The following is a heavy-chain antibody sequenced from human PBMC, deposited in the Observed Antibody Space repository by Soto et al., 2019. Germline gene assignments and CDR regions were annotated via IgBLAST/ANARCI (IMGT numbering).Heavy chain of an antibody. Sequence: QVQLVQSGAEVKKPGSSVKVSCKASGGTFSSYAISWVRQAPGQGLEWMGGIIPIFGTANYAQKFQGRVTITADESTSTAYMELSSLRSEDTAVYYCASPYSGSYWSRTDADAFDIWGQGTMVTVSS. V-gene: IGHV1-69*01. J-gene: IGHJ3*02. D-gene: IGHD1-26*01. CDR1: GGTFSSYA. CDR2: IIPIFGTA. CDR3: ASPYSGSYWSRTDADAFDI.